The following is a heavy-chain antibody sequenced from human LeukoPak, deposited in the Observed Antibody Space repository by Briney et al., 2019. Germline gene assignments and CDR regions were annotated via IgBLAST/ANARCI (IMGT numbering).Heavy chain of an antibody. Sequence: MPSETLSLTCAVSGYSISSGYYWGWIRQPPGKGLEWIGSIYHSGSTYYNPSLKSRVTISVDTSKNQFSLKLSSVTAADTAVYYCARVWSGYCSSTSCYVAYNWFDPWGQGTLVTVSS. J-gene: IGHJ5*02. CDR2: IYHSGST. V-gene: IGHV4-38-2*01. CDR3: ARVWSGYCSSTSCYVAYNWFDP. D-gene: IGHD2-2*01. CDR1: GYSISSGYY.